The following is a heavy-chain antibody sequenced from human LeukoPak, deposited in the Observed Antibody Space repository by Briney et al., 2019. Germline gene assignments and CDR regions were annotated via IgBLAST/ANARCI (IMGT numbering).Heavy chain of an antibody. V-gene: IGHV4-31*03. J-gene: IGHJ4*02. CDR2: IYYSGST. CDR1: GGSISSGGYY. Sequence: SETLSLTCTVSGGSISSGGYYWSWIRQHPGKGLEWIGYIYYSGSTYYNPSLKSRVTISVDTSKNQFSLKLSSVTAADTAVYYCASTPVAVPAFDYWGQGTLVTVSS. CDR3: ASTPVAVPAFDY. D-gene: IGHD4-23*01.